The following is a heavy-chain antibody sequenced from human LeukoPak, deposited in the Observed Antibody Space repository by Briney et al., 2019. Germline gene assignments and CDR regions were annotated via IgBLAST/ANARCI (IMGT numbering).Heavy chain of an antibody. J-gene: IGHJ4*02. CDR1: GDSVSSNSAA. CDR3: ARDRSTYYYDSSGYGGLSGCFDY. Sequence: SQTLSLTCAISGDSVSSNSAAWNWIRQSPSRGLEWLGRTYYRSKWYNDYAVSVKSRITINPDTSKNQFSLQLNSVTPEDTAVYYCARDRSTYYYDSSGYGGLSGCFDYWGQGTLVTVSS. CDR2: TYYRSKWYN. V-gene: IGHV6-1*01. D-gene: IGHD3-22*01.